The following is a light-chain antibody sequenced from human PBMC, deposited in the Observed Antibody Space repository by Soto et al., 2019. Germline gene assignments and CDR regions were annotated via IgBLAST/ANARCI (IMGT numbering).Light chain of an antibody. CDR3: QSYDSSIQGVV. V-gene: IGLV6-57*03. J-gene: IGLJ2*01. Sequence: FMLTQPHSVSESPGKTVTISCTRSSGSIASNYVQWYQQRPGSAPTTVIYEDNQRPSGVPDRFSGSIDSSSNSASLTISGLKTEDEADYYCQSYDSSIQGVVFGGGTQLTVL. CDR1: SGSIASNY. CDR2: EDN.